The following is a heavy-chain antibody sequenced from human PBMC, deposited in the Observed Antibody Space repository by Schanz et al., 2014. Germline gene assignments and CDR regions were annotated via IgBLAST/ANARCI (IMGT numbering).Heavy chain of an antibody. CDR3: AKDSRGSSFDMDV. J-gene: IGHJ6*02. Sequence: EVQLVESGGVVAQPGGSLRLSCAASGFSFDDYTMHWVRQAPGKGLEWVSLIDRDGGHTYYADSVKGRFTISRDNSKNSLYLKTNSLRTEDTALYYCAKDSRGSSFDMDVWGQGTTVTVSS. V-gene: IGHV3-43*01. CDR1: GFSFDDYT. CDR2: IDRDGGHT. D-gene: IGHD1-26*01.